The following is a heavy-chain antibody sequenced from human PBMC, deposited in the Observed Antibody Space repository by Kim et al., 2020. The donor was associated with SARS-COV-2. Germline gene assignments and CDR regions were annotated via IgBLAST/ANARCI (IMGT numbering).Heavy chain of an antibody. CDR2: IKSKTDGGTT. CDR1: GFTFSNAW. J-gene: IGHJ3*02. V-gene: IGHV3-15*01. Sequence: GGSLRLFCAASGFTFSNAWMSWVRQAPGKGLEWVGRIKSKTDGGTTDYAAPVKGRFTISRDDSKNTLYLQMNSLKTEDTAVYYCTTEQLADAFDIWGQGTMVTVSS. CDR3: TTEQLADAFDI. D-gene: IGHD6-13*01.